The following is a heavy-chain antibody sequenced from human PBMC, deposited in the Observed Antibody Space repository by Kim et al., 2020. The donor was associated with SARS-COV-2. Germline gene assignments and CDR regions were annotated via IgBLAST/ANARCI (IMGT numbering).Heavy chain of an antibody. Sequence: ASVKVSCKASGYTFTGYYMHWVRQAPGQGLEWMGWINPNSGGTNYAQKFQGRVTMTRDTSISTAYMELSRLRSDDTAVYYCAIDWETCSYYYYGMDVWGQGTTVTVSS. CDR2: INPNSGGT. V-gene: IGHV1-2*02. CDR1: GYTFTGYY. J-gene: IGHJ6*02. CDR3: AIDWETCSYYYYGMDV. D-gene: IGHD1-26*01.